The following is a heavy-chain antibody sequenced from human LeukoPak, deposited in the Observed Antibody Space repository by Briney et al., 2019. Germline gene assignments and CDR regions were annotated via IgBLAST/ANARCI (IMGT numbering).Heavy chain of an antibody. V-gene: IGHV3-23*01. CDR2: ISGSGGST. CDR1: GGSFSGYY. CDR3: AKSRSGRYYYGVDV. J-gene: IGHJ6*02. Sequence: ETLSLTCAVYGGSFSGYYWSWIREFPGKGLEWVSAISGSGGSTYYADSVKGRFTISRDNSKNTLYLQMNSLRAEDTAVYYCAKSRSGRYYYGVDVWGQGTTVTVSS. D-gene: IGHD2-15*01.